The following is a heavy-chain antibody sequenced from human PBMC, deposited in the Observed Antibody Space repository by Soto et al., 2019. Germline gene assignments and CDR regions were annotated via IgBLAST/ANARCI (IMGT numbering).Heavy chain of an antibody. D-gene: IGHD3-10*02. CDR3: ARNMDYYYGRGNGNGHGV. J-gene: IGHJ6*02. Sequence: QVQLVQSGAEVKEPGDSVRVSCEASGYTFTAYYIHWVRRAPGQGLEWMGWINPKFGDTTYAQDFQGRVSMTRDMSISTVYMELSRLTSDDTAIYYCARNMDYYYGRGNGNGHGVWGQGTTVTVFS. V-gene: IGHV1-2*02. CDR2: INPKFGDT. CDR1: GYTFTAYY.